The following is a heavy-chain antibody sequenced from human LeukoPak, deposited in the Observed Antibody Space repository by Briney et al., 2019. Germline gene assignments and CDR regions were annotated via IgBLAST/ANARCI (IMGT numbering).Heavy chain of an antibody. CDR3: AREGDGYCSSTSCPAV. Sequence: SATLSLTCTVSGGSISSYYWSWIRQPPGKGLEWIGYIYYSGSTNYNPSLKSRVTISVDTSKNQFSLKLSSVTAADTAVYYCAREGDGYCSSTSCPAVWGQGTLVTVSS. CDR1: GGSISSYY. V-gene: IGHV4-59*01. D-gene: IGHD2-2*03. J-gene: IGHJ4*02. CDR2: IYYSGST.